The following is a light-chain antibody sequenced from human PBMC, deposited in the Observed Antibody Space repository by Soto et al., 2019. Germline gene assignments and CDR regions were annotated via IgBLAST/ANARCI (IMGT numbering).Light chain of an antibody. CDR2: SNN. J-gene: IGLJ2*01. Sequence: QSVLTQPPSASGTPGQRVTISCSGSNSNIGTNTVNWYQQVPGMAPKILIYSNNQRPSGVPDRFSGSKSGTSASLAISGLQSEDEADYHCAAWDDSLNGRLFGGGTKVTVL. CDR1: NSNIGTNT. CDR3: AAWDDSLNGRL. V-gene: IGLV1-44*01.